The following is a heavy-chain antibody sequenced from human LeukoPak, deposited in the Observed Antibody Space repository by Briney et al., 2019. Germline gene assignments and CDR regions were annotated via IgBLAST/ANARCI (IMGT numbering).Heavy chain of an antibody. D-gene: IGHD2-15*01. J-gene: IGHJ4*02. CDR3: ARHAGCSGASCYSGFPDY. Sequence: SETLSLTCTVSGGSISSSYWSWIRQPPGKGLEWIGYTFYSGSTKYNPSLKSRVTISQDTSKNQFSLKLSSVTAADTAVYYCARHAGCSGASCYSGFPDYWGQGTLVTVSA. V-gene: IGHV4-59*08. CDR2: TFYSGST. CDR1: GGSISSSY.